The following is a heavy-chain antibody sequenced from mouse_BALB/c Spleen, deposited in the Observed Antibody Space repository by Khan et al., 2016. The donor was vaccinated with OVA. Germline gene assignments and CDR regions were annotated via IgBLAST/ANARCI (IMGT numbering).Heavy chain of an antibody. CDR3: TRHGYVAWFTY. CDR1: GYSFTSYY. V-gene: IGHV1S135*01. Sequence: QLQESGPELMKPGASVKISCKASGYSFTSYYIHWIMQSHGKSLEWIGDIDPFSGGITYNQKFKGKATLTVDKSSSTAYIYFSNLTSEDSAVYYCTRHGYVAWFTYWGQGTLVTVSA. J-gene: IGHJ3*01. D-gene: IGHD2-2*01. CDR2: IDPFSGGI.